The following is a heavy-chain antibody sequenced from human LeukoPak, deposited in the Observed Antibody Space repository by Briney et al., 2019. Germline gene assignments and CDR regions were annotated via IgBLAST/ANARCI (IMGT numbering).Heavy chain of an antibody. Sequence: ASVKVSCKTSGYTFTDYGISWVRQAPGQGLEWMGWISTYNDDTNYAQKLQGRVTMTTDTSASTAYMELRSLRSDDTALYYCARDLVYCRSNKCYRKWFDPWGQGTLVTVSS. CDR1: GYTFTDYG. D-gene: IGHD2-2*01. CDR3: ARDLVYCRSNKCYRKWFDP. J-gene: IGHJ5*02. CDR2: ISTYNDDT. V-gene: IGHV1-18*01.